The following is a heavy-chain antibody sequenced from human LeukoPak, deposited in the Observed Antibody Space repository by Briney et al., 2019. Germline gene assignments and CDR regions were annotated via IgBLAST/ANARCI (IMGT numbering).Heavy chain of an antibody. V-gene: IGHV1-69*13. CDR2: IIPIFGTA. Sequence: ASVKVSCKASGGTFSSYAISWVRQAPGQGLEWMGGIIPIFGTANYAQKFQGRVTITADESTSTAYMELSSLRSEDTAVYYCARGILTGYHYYYYYGMGVWGQGTTVTVSS. J-gene: IGHJ6*02. CDR3: ARGILTGYHYYYYYGMGV. CDR1: GGTFSSYA. D-gene: IGHD3-9*01.